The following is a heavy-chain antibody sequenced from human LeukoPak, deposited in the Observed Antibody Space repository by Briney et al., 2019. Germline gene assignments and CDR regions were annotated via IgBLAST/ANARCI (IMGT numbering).Heavy chain of an antibody. CDR2: ISSSSSYI. CDR1: GFTFDDYA. V-gene: IGHV3-21*01. D-gene: IGHD2-2*01. J-gene: IGHJ6*04. Sequence: GGSLRLSCAASGFTFDDYAMHWVRQAPGKGLEWVSSISSSSSYIYYADSVKGRFTISRDNAKNSLYLQMNSLRAEDTAVYYCAREGHCSSTSCALGDVWGKGTTVTVSS. CDR3: AREGHCSSTSCALGDV.